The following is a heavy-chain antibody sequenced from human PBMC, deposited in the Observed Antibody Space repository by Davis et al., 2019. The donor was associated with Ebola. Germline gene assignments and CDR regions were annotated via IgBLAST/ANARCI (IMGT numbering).Heavy chain of an antibody. CDR3: ARGDRGSYKYYFDY. CDR2: ISVYNGNT. J-gene: IGHJ4*02. CDR1: GYTFTSYG. D-gene: IGHD1-26*01. V-gene: IGHV1-18*01. Sequence: ASVKVSCKASGYTFTSYGISWVRQAPGQGLEWMGWISVYNGNTNYAQKLQGRVTMTTDTSTSTAYMELRSLRSDDTAVYYCARGDRGSYKYYFDYWGQGTLVTVSS.